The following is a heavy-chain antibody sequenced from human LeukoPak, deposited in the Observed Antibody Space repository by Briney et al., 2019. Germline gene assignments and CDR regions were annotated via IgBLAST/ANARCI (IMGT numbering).Heavy chain of an antibody. D-gene: IGHD3-10*01. V-gene: IGHV1-46*03. CDR1: GYTFTSYY. Sequence: ASVKVSCKASGYTFTSYYMHWVRQAPGQGLEWMGIIDPSGGSTSYAQKFQGRVTMTRDTSTSTVYMELSSLRSDDTAVYYCARDPVREFGELLYDAFDIWGQGTKVTVSS. J-gene: IGHJ3*02. CDR2: IDPSGGST. CDR3: ARDPVREFGELLYDAFDI.